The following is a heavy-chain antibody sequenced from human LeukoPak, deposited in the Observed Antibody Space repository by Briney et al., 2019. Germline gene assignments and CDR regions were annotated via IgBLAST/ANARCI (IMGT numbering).Heavy chain of an antibody. CDR2: IYFSGGT. V-gene: IGHV4-39*01. CDR1: GDSISSSNCY. CDR3: ARVSSSGSVGY. J-gene: IGHJ4*02. Sequence: PSETLSLTCTVSGDSISSSNCYWGWIRQPPGKGLEWIGSIYFSGGTYYNASLKSRVTISVDTSKNQFSLKLSSVTAADTAVYYCARVSSSGSVGYWGQGTLVTVSS. D-gene: IGHD6-19*01.